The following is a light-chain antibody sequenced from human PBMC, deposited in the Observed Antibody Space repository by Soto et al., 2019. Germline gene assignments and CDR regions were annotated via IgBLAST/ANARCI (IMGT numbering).Light chain of an antibody. CDR2: LGS. V-gene: IGKV2-28*01. CDR1: QSLLHSNGYNY. J-gene: IGKJ1*01. CDR3: MQALQTPRT. Sequence: DIVMTQSPLSLPVTPGEPASISCRSSQSLLHSNGYNYLDWYLQKPGQSPQLLIYLGSNRASGVPGRFSGSGSGTDFTLKISRVEAEDVGVYYCMQALQTPRTFGQGTQVDIK.